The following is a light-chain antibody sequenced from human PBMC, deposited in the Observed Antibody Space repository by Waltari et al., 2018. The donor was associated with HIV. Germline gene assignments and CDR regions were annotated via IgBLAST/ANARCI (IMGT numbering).Light chain of an antibody. J-gene: IGLJ2*01. CDR3: QVSDSNSDHPI. CDR1: NIGSKS. Sequence: SYVLTQPLPVSVSPGQTARITCGGNNIGSKSVHWYQQKPGQAPVLVVHDDSDRPSGIPERFSGSNSGTTATLTISRVEAGDEADYYCQVSDSNSDHPIFAGGTRLTVL. CDR2: DDS. V-gene: IGLV3-21*02.